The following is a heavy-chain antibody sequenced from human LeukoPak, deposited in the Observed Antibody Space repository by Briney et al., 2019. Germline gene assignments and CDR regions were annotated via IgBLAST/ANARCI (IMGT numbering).Heavy chain of an antibody. V-gene: IGHV4-34*01. CDR2: INHSGST. CDR3: ARGRLSDYVWGSYRYKLHFDY. CDR1: GGSFSGYY. D-gene: IGHD3-16*02. Sequence: SETLSLTCAVYGGSFSGYYWSWIRQPPGKGLEWIGEINHSGSTNYNPSLKSRVTISVDTSKNQFSLKLSSVTAADTAVYYCARGRLSDYVWGSYRYKLHFDYWGQGTLVTVSS. J-gene: IGHJ4*02.